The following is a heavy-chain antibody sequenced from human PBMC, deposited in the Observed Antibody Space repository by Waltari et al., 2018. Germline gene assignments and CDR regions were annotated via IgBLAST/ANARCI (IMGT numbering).Heavy chain of an antibody. D-gene: IGHD4-17*01. CDR3: ARVLDDYGDYVMFDY. J-gene: IGHJ4*02. Sequence: QVQLVQSGAEVKKPGASVKVSCKASGYTFTGYYMHWVRQAPGQGLEWMGWINPNSGGTNDAQKCQGRVTMTRDTSISTAYMELSRLRSDDTAVYYCARVLDDYGDYVMFDYWGQGTLVTVSS. CDR2: INPNSGGT. V-gene: IGHV1-2*02. CDR1: GYTFTGYY.